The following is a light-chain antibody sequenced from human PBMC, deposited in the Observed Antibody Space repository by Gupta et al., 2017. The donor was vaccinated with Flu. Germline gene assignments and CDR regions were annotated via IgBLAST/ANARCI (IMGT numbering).Light chain of an antibody. J-gene: IGLJ2*01. CDR2: EVS. Sequence: QSALTQPASASGSPGQSITISCSGASSDFDPYNYVSWYQQHPGKAPKLIIYEVSNRPSGVSHRFSGSTSGDTASLTISGLQVEDEAAYYCSSYTSNSAVIFGGGTKLTVL. CDR1: SSDFDPYNY. CDR3: SSYTSNSAVI. V-gene: IGLV2-14*01.